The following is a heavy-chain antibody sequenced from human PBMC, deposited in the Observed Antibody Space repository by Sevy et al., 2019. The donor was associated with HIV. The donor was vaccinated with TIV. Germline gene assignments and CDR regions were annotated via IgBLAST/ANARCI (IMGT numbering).Heavy chain of an antibody. J-gene: IGHJ3*02. CDR1: GFTFGDYA. V-gene: IGHV3-49*03. CDR3: ARDRAFMDYYSGSGSFGAFDI. D-gene: IGHD3-10*01. CDR2: IRSKAYGGTT. Sequence: GGSLRLSCAGSGFTFGDYALNWFRLAPGKGLEWVGFIRSKAYGGTTKNAASLKGRFTISRDDSKNTAYLEMSSLKIEDTAVYYCARDRAFMDYYSGSGSFGAFDIWGQGTMVTVSS.